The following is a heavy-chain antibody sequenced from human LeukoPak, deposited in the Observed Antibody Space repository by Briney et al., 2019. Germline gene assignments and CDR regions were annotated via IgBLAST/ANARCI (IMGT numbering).Heavy chain of an antibody. D-gene: IGHD2-21*02. Sequence: TGGSLRLSCAASRFTLSSYGIHWVRQAPGKGLQWVAAISDDGGNKYYSDSMKGRFTISRDNSQNLVYLQMNSLRTEDTAVYYCATQVVVVTDPFDYWGQGTLVTVSS. CDR3: ATQVVVVTDPFDY. CDR1: RFTLSSYG. V-gene: IGHV3-30*03. J-gene: IGHJ4*02. CDR2: ISDDGGNK.